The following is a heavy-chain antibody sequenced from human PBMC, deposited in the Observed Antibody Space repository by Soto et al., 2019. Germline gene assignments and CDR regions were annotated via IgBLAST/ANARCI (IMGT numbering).Heavy chain of an antibody. CDR2: IIPFFGTA. Sequence: QVQLVQSGAEVKKPGSSLKVSCKVSGGTFSSYGISWVRQAPGQGLEWMGGIIPFFGTANYAQEFQGRVTITADESTRTVYLELSSLRSDDTAMYYCAGGEVTTFNWFDPWGQGTLVTVSS. J-gene: IGHJ5*02. D-gene: IGHD4-17*01. CDR1: GGTFSSYG. V-gene: IGHV1-69*01. CDR3: AGGEVTTFNWFDP.